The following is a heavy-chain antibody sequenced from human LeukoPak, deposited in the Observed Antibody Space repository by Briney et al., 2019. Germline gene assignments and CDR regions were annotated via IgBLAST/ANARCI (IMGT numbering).Heavy chain of an antibody. CDR1: GGSFSGYY. CDR2: INHSGST. Sequence: SETLSLTCAVYGGSFSGYYWSWIRQPPGKGLEWIGEINHSGSTNYNPSLKSRVTISVDTSKNQFSLKLSSVTAADTAVYYCARGGYSNYLGSPYYLDYWGQGTLVAVSS. D-gene: IGHD4-11*01. J-gene: IGHJ4*02. CDR3: ARGGYSNYLGSPYYLDY. V-gene: IGHV4-34*01.